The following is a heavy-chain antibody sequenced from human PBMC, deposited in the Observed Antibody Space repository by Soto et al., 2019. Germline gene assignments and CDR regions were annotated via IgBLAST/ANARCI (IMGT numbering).Heavy chain of an antibody. D-gene: IGHD5-18*01. CDR1: GGSIRSGGYY. V-gene: IGHV4-31*03. CDR2: IYYSGNT. J-gene: IGHJ6*02. CDR3: ARDRLMATAGTARHYFGLDV. Sequence: SETLSLTCTVSGGSIRSGGYYWSWVRQNPRKGLEWIGNIYYSGNTYYNPSLKSRLTISVDTSKNQFSLNLSSVTAADTAVYYCARDRLMATAGTARHYFGLDVWGQATTVTVSS.